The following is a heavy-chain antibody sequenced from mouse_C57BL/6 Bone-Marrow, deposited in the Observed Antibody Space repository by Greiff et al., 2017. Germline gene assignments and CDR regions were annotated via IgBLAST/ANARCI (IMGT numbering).Heavy chain of an antibody. Sequence: QVQLQQSGPELVKPGASVKISCKASGYTFTDYYINWVKQRPGQGLEWIGWIFPGSGSTYYNEKFKGKATLTVDKSSSTAYMLLSSLTSEDSAVYFCARTAGRSYPYYYAMDYWGQGTSVTVSS. CDR2: IFPGSGST. J-gene: IGHJ4*01. CDR3: ARTAGRSYPYYYAMDY. D-gene: IGHD1-1*01. V-gene: IGHV1-75*01. CDR1: GYTFTDYY.